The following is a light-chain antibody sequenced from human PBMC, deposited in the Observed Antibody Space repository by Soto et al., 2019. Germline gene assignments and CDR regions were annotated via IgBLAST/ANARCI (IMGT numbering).Light chain of an antibody. Sequence: SYELTQPPSVSVAPGQTARITCGGDSVGGKSVQWYQQKPGQAPVLVLYDARDRPSWIPERFSGSNSGNTATLIISSVEAGDEADFYCQVWDTITDQYIFGSGTKVTVL. CDR2: DAR. V-gene: IGLV3-21*02. CDR1: SVGGKS. J-gene: IGLJ1*01. CDR3: QVWDTITDQYI.